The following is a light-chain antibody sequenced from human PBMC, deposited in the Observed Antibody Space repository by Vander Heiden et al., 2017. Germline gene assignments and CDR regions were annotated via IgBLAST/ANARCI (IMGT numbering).Light chain of an antibody. CDR3: HQDDNLGHT. Sequence: EIVMTQSPATLSLSPGERATLSCRASQSVSSSYLSWYQQKPVQAPRLLTYGASTRATGIPARLRRTGSRTDFTLSIISLQPEDFAVYYSHQDDNLGHTFGGGTKVEIK. V-gene: IGKV3D-7*01. J-gene: IGKJ4*01. CDR2: GAS. CDR1: QSVSSSY.